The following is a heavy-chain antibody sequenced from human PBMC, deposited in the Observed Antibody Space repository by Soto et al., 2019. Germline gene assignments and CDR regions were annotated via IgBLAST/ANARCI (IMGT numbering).Heavy chain of an antibody. V-gene: IGHV3-33*01. CDR1: GFTFSSYG. Sequence: QVQLVESGGGVVQPGRSPRLSCAASGFTFSSYGMHWVRQAPGKGLEWVAVIWYDGSNKYYADSVKGRFTISRDNSKNTLYLQMNSLRAEDTAVYYCARGTYYGMDVWGQGTTVTVSS. J-gene: IGHJ6*02. CDR2: IWYDGSNK. CDR3: ARGTYYGMDV.